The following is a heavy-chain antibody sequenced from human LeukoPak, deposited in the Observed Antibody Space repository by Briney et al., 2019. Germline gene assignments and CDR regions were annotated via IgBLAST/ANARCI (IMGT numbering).Heavy chain of an antibody. D-gene: IGHD2/OR15-2a*01. CDR2: IYYSGST. V-gene: IGHV4-59*01. J-gene: IGHJ2*01. Sequence: SSETLSLTCTVSGGSISSYSWNWIRQPPGKGLEWIGYIYYSGSTNYNPSLKSRVTISVDTSNNQFSLKLSSVTAADTAVYYCARDSSNWYFDLWGRGTLVTVSS. CDR1: GGSISSYS. CDR3: ARDSSNWYFDL.